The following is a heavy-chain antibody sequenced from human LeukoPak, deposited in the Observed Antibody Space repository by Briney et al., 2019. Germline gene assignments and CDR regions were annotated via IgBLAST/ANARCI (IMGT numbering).Heavy chain of an antibody. J-gene: IGHJ6*02. CDR3: ARDSAFYGSGSYDRWAMDV. CDR1: GFTVSSNY. Sequence: PGGSLRLSCAASGFTVSSNYMSWVRQAPGKGLEWVSVIYSGGDTYYADSVKGRFNISRDNSKNTLYLQMNSLRAEDTAVYYCARDSAFYGSGSYDRWAMDVWDQGTAVTVSS. V-gene: IGHV3-66*01. D-gene: IGHD3-10*01. CDR2: IYSGGDT.